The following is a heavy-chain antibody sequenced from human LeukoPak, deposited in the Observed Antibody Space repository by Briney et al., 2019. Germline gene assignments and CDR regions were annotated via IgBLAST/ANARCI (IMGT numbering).Heavy chain of an antibody. CDR3: DY. J-gene: IGHJ4*02. V-gene: IGHV4-34*03. CDR1: GVSFSGYY. CDR2: INHSGST. Sequence: KPSETLSLTCAVYGVSFSGYYWSWIRQPPWKGLEWIGKINHSGSTNYNPSLKSRVTISHTSNNQFSLKLKSVTAADTAVYYFDYWSPGTLVTVS.